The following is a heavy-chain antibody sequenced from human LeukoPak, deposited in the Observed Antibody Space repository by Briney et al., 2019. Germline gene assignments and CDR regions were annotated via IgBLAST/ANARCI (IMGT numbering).Heavy chain of an antibody. CDR3: GHKRQATRGGTFDT. Sequence: SGPTLVNPTQTLTLTCTFSGFSLTTTGVGVGWIRQPPGKALEWLSLIYWDDDKRYAPSLSSRLTITKDTSKNQVVLTMTNMDPVDTGTYYCGHKRQATRGGTFDTWGQGTTVVVSS. D-gene: IGHD3-10*01. CDR1: GFSLTTTGVG. V-gene: IGHV2-5*05. CDR2: IYWDDDK. J-gene: IGHJ3*02.